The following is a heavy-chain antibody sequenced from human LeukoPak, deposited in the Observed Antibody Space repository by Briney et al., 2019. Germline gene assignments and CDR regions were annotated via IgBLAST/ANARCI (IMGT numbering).Heavy chain of an antibody. CDR3: RAYYYDSSGSGRTYYFDY. CDR2: INPSGGST. CDR1: GYTFTSYY. J-gene: IGHJ4*02. D-gene: IGHD3-22*01. V-gene: IGHV1-46*01. Sequence: ASVKVSCKASGYTFTSYYMHWVRQAPGQGLEWMGIINPSGGSTSYAQKFQGRATMTRDTSTSTVYMKLSSLRSEDTAVYYCRAYYYDSSGSGRTYYFDYWGQGTLVTVSS.